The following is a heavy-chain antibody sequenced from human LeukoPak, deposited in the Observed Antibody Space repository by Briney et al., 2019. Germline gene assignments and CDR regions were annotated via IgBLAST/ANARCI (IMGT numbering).Heavy chain of an antibody. CDR1: GYTFTSYD. D-gene: IGHD3-10*01. Sequence: GASVKVSCKASGYTFTSYDINWVRQATGQGLEWMGWMNPNSGNTDYAQKFQGRVTITRNTSISTAYMELSSLRSEDTAVYYCARVFKSQGIDPWGQGTLVTVSS. CDR3: ARVFKSQGIDP. CDR2: MNPNSGNT. J-gene: IGHJ5*02. V-gene: IGHV1-8*03.